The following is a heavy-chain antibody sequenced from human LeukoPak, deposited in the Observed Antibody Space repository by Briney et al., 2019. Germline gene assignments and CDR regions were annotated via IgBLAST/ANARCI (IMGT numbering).Heavy chain of an antibody. J-gene: IGHJ4*02. CDR3: TTARCSSTSCRRG. CDR2: IKSKTDGGTT. Sequence: GGSLRLSCAASGFTFSNAWMSWVRQAPGKGLEWVGRIKSKTDGGTTDYAAPVKGRFTISRDDSKNTLYLQMNSLKTEDTAVYYCTTARCSSTSCRRGWGQGTLVTVSS. V-gene: IGHV3-15*01. D-gene: IGHD2-2*01. CDR1: GFTFSNAW.